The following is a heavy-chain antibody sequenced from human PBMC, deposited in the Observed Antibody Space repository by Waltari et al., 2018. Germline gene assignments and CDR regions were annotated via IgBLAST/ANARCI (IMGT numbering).Heavy chain of an antibody. J-gene: IGHJ4*02. CDR1: GLSFSTYG. CDR3: AKDTGSFDY. V-gene: IGHV3-23*01. Sequence: EVQLLESGGGLVQPGGSLRLSCTASGLSFSTYGMTWVRQAPGKGLEWVSSISPNSISTYYADSVKGRFTISRDNSKSTVILQLSSLRAEDTAVYYCAKDTGSFDYWGQGTLVTVSS. CDR2: ISPNSIST. D-gene: IGHD2-15*01.